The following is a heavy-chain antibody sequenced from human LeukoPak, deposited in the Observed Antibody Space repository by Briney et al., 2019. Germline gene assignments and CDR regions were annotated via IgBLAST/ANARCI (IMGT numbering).Heavy chain of an antibody. V-gene: IGHV5-51*01. Sequence: GESLKISCKGSGYSFTNFWIGWVRQMPGRGLEWMGIIYPGDSDTRYSPSFQGHVTISADRSISTTYLQWNSLKASDTAMYYCARHYQFDYWGQGTLATVSP. CDR1: GYSFTNFW. CDR3: ARHYQFDY. J-gene: IGHJ4*02. D-gene: IGHD3-16*02. CDR2: IYPGDSDT.